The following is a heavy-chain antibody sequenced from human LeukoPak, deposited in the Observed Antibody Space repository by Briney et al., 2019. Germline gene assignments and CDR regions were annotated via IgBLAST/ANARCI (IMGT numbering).Heavy chain of an antibody. CDR3: ARRLHMVRGAFDS. CDR1: GDSISSRYYF. CDR2: IYYSGST. Sequence: SETLSLTCTVTGDSISSRYYFWGWIRQPPGKGLEWIGSIYYSGSTKYSPSLKSRVTISADTSKNQFSLRLTSVTAADTAVYYCARRLHMVRGAFDSWGQGTLVTVSS. J-gene: IGHJ5*01. V-gene: IGHV4-39*07. D-gene: IGHD3-10*01.